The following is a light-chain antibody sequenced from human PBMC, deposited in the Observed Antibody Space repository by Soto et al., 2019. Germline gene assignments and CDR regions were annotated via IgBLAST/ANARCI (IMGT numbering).Light chain of an antibody. Sequence: DIVMTQSLDSLAVSLGERATINCKSSQSVLYSSNNKNYLAWYQQKPGQPPKLLIYWASTRESGVPDRFSGSGSGTDFTLTISSLQAEDVAVYYCQQYYSTPGVTFGQGTKVEIK. J-gene: IGKJ1*01. CDR2: WAS. V-gene: IGKV4-1*01. CDR1: QSVLYSSNNKNY. CDR3: QQYYSTPGVT.